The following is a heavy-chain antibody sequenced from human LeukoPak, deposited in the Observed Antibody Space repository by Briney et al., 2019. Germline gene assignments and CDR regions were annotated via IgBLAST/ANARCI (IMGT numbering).Heavy chain of an antibody. V-gene: IGHV3-53*01. D-gene: IGHD3-16*01. CDR1: GFTVSDFY. CDR2: IYVSGDT. J-gene: IGHJ4*02. Sequence: GGSLRLSCAASGFTVSDFYMSWVRQAPGKGLEWVSLIYVSGDTYYTDSVKGRFTISRDTSENTLYLQMNSLRVEDTAVYYCARDRLQYFDYWGQGTLLTVSS. CDR3: ARDRLQYFDY.